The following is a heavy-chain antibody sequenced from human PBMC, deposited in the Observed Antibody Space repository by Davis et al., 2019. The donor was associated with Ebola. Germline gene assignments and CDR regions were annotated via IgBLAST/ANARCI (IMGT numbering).Heavy chain of an antibody. V-gene: IGHV3-43D*03. CDR3: VKDRPGAFDF. D-gene: IGHD3-10*01. CDR2: ITWDAGNT. Sequence: ESLKISCAASGFTFDDFAMHWVRQAPGKGLAWLSLITWDAGNTYYADSLKGRSTISRDNSKNSLDLQMNSLRAEDTALYYCVKDRPGAFDFWGQGTLVTVSS. J-gene: IGHJ4*02. CDR1: GFTFDDFA.